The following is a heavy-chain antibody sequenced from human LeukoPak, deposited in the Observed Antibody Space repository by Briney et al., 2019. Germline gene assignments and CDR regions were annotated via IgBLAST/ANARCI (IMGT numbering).Heavy chain of an antibody. V-gene: IGHV3-21*01. Sequence: PGGSLRLSCAASGFTFSSYSMNWVRQAPGKGLEWVSSISSSSYIYYADSVKGRFTITRDNSKNTLYLQMNSLRAEDTAVYYCARGLNSGYSYGYPFDYWGQGTLVTVSS. CDR2: ISSSSYI. CDR3: ARGLNSGYSYGYPFDY. CDR1: GFTFSSYS. D-gene: IGHD5-18*01. J-gene: IGHJ4*02.